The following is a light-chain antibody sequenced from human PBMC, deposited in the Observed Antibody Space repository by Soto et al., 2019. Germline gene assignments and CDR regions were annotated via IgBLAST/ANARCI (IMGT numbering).Light chain of an antibody. CDR1: QSVNSW. V-gene: IGKV1-5*03. CDR3: QQYDTSPLT. Sequence: DIQMTQSPSTLSASVGDRVTITCRASQSVNSWLAWYQQKPGKAPKLLLYKASSLESGVPSRFSGSGSGTEFTLTISSLQPDDFGTYYCQQYDTSPLTLGGGTKVDI. J-gene: IGKJ4*01. CDR2: KAS.